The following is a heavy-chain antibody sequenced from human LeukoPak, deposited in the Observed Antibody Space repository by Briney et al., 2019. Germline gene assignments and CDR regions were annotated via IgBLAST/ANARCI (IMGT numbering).Heavy chain of an antibody. CDR3: AKAKLYSSWTSDDAFDI. Sequence: GGSLRLSCAASGFTFSSYGMHWVRRAPGKGLEWVAVISYDGSNKYYADSVKGRFTISRDNSKNTLYLQMNSLRAEDTAVYYCAKAKLYSSWTSDDAFDIWGQGTMVTVSS. CDR2: ISYDGSNK. V-gene: IGHV3-30*18. CDR1: GFTFSSYG. J-gene: IGHJ3*02. D-gene: IGHD6-13*01.